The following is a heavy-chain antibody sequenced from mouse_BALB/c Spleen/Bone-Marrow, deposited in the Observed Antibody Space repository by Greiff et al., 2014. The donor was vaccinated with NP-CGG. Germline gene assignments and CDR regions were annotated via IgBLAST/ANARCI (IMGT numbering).Heavy chain of an antibody. J-gene: IGHJ4*01. CDR2: IWGDGST. V-gene: IGHV2-6-7*01. CDR1: GFSLTGYG. CDR3: ARDSFLITRALDY. D-gene: IGHD2-4*01. Sequence: QVQLKESGPGLVAPSQSLSITCTVSGFSLTGYGVSWVRQPPGKGLEWLGMIWGDGSTDYNSALKSRLSISKDNSKSQVFLKMNSLQTDDTARDYCARDSFLITRALDYWGQGTSVTVSS.